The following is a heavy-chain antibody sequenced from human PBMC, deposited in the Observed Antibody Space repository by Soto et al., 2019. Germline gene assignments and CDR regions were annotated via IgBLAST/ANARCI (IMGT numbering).Heavy chain of an antibody. Sequence: GASVKVSCKASGYTFTSYYMHWVRQAPGQGLEWMGIINPSGGSTSYAQKFQGRVTMTRDTSTSTVYMELSSLRSEDTAVYYCARDIAPSTPYYYDSSGFPSPGAFDIWGQGTMVTVS. CDR2: INPSGGST. D-gene: IGHD3-22*01. CDR3: ARDIAPSTPYYYDSSGFPSPGAFDI. J-gene: IGHJ3*02. V-gene: IGHV1-46*01. CDR1: GYTFTSYY.